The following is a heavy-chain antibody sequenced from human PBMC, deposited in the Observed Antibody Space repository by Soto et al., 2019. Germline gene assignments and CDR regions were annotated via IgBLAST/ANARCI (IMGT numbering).Heavy chain of an antibody. V-gene: IGHV3-33*01. D-gene: IGHD5-18*01. CDR1: GFTFSSYG. CDR3: ARGTQLCPDY. CDR2: IWYDGSNK. Sequence: QVQLVESRGGVVQPGRSLRLSCAASGFTFSSYGMHWVRQAPGKGLEWVAVIWYDGSNKYYADSVKGRFTISRDNSKNTLYLQMTSLRAEDTAVYYCARGTQLCPDYWGQGTLVTVSS. J-gene: IGHJ4*02.